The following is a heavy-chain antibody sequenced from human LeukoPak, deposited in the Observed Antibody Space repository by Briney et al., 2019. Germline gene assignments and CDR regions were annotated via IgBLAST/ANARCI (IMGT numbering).Heavy chain of an antibody. CDR1: GGFISNSNYY. V-gene: IGHV4-39*01. CDR2: ISYRGKT. J-gene: IGHJ5*02. D-gene: IGHD2-2*01. Sequence: PSETLSLTCTVSGGFISNSNYYWGWLRQPPGKGLEWIGSISYRGKTSYNPSLTSRVSISVDTSSNQFSLKLTSVTAADTAVYYCAGQIGVVVPATLTSNWFDPWGQGTLVAVSS. CDR3: AGQIGVVVPATLTSNWFDP.